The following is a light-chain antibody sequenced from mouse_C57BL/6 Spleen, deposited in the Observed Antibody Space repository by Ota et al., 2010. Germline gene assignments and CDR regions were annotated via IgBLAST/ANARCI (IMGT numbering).Light chain of an antibody. CDR1: QAXGTA. CDR3: QQYNNYPYT. Sequence: DIVMTQXPKFMSTSVGDRVNITCKASQAXGTAIIWYQQKPGQSPELXFYWASTRHTGVPDRFTGSGSGTDFTLTINNVHSEDLADYFCQQYNNYPYTFGGGTQLEMK. J-gene: IGKJ2*01. V-gene: IGKV6-23*01. CDR2: WAS.